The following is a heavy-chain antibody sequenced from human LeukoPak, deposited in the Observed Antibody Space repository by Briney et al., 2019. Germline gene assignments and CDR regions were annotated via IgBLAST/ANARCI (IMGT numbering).Heavy chain of an antibody. J-gene: IGHJ3*02. V-gene: IGHV3-21*01. CDR2: ISSSSSYI. CDR3: ARDRDFDWLSNLDAFDI. CDR1: GFTFSSYE. D-gene: IGHD3-9*01. Sequence: PGGSLRLSCAASGFTFSSYEMNWVRQAPGKGLEWVSSISSSSSYIYYADSVKGRFTISRDNAKNSLYLQMNSLRAEDTAVYYCARDRDFDWLSNLDAFDIWGRGTMVTVSS.